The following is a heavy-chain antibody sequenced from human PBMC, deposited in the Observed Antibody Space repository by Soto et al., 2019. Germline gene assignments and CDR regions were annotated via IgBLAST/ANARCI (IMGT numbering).Heavy chain of an antibody. CDR1: GFSFSTYA. V-gene: IGHV3-30*04. J-gene: IGHJ3*01. Sequence: QEQLVESGGGVVQPGTSLRLSCTASGFSFSTYAMYWVRQAPGKGLAWVAIISYDGSNAQYADSVKGRFTVARDNSKNTLYLQMHSLTAEDTAVYYCARDGGGFGELLLNSYDAFDLWGQGKLVTVSS. CDR2: ISYDGSNA. D-gene: IGHD3-10*01. CDR3: ARDGGGFGELLLNSYDAFDL.